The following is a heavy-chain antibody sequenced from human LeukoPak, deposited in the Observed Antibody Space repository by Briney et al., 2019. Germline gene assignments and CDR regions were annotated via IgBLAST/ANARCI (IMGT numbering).Heavy chain of an antibody. Sequence: PGRSLRLSCAASGFTFSNYAMHWVRQATGKGLEWVAVISYDGSNKYYADSVKGRFTISRDNSKNTLYLQMNSLRAEDTAVYYCARYFTVNDAFDIWGQGTMVTVSS. J-gene: IGHJ3*02. V-gene: IGHV3-30-3*01. D-gene: IGHD4-17*01. CDR1: GFTFSNYA. CDR3: ARYFTVNDAFDI. CDR2: ISYDGSNK.